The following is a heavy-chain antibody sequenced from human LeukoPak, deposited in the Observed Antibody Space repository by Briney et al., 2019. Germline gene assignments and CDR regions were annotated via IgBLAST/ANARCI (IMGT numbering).Heavy chain of an antibody. CDR1: GFTFSSYS. V-gene: IGHV3-21*01. J-gene: IGHJ6*03. CDR2: ISSSSYI. CDR3: ARGHEYYYMYL. Sequence: GGSLRLSCAASGFTFSSYSMNWVRQAPGKGLEWVSSISSSSYIYYADSVKGRFTISRDNAKNSLYLQMNSLKAEDTAVYYCARGHEYYYMYLWGKGTTVTVSS.